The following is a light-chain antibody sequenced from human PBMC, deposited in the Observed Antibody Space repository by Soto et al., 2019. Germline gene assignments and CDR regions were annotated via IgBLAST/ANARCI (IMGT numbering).Light chain of an antibody. CDR2: RAS. Sequence: SYELTQPLSVSVALGQTARITCGGNNIGSKNVHGYQQKPGQAPVLVIYRASNRPSGIPERFSGSNSGNTATLTISRAQAGDEADYYCQVWDSSTYVVFGGGTKLTVL. J-gene: IGLJ2*01. V-gene: IGLV3-9*01. CDR1: NIGSKN. CDR3: QVWDSSTYVV.